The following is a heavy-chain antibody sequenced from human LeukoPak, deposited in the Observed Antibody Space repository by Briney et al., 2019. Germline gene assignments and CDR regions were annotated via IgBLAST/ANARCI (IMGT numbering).Heavy chain of an antibody. CDR2: FDPEDGET. Sequence: ASVKVSCKVSGYTLTELSMHWVRQAPGKGLEWMGGFDPEDGETIYAQKFQGRVTMTEDTSTDTAYMELSGLRSEDTAVYYCATPYYYDSSGYYYAYFQHWGQGTLVTVSS. CDR1: GYTLTELS. D-gene: IGHD3-22*01. V-gene: IGHV1-24*01. J-gene: IGHJ1*01. CDR3: ATPYYYDSSGYYYAYFQH.